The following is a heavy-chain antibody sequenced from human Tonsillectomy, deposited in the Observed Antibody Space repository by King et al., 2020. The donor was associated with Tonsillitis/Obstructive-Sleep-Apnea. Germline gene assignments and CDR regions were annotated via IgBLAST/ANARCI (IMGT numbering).Heavy chain of an antibody. Sequence: LQLQESGPGLVKPSETLSLTCTVSGGSISSSSYYWGWIRQPPGKGLEWIVSIYYSGSTYYNPSLKSRVTISVDTSKNPFSLKLSSVTAADTAVYYCAGLGSDQPGVDYWGQGTLVTVSS. D-gene: IGHD1-26*01. V-gene: IGHV4-39*01. CDR2: IYYSGST. CDR1: GGSISSSSYY. CDR3: AGLGSDQPGVDY. J-gene: IGHJ4*02.